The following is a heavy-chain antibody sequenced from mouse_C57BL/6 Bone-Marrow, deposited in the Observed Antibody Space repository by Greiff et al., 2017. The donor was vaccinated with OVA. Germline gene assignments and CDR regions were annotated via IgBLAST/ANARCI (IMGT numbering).Heavy chain of an antibody. D-gene: IGHD1-1*01. V-gene: IGHV1-69*01. CDR1: GYTFTSYW. CDR3: ALTVVDWYFDV. J-gene: IGHJ1*03. Sequence: QVQLQQPGAELVMPGASVKLSCKASGYTFTSYWMHWVKQRPGQGLEWIGEIDPSDSYTNYNQKFKGKSTLTVDKSSSTAYMQLSSLTSEDSAVYDCALTVVDWYFDVWGTGTTVTVSS. CDR2: IDPSDSYT.